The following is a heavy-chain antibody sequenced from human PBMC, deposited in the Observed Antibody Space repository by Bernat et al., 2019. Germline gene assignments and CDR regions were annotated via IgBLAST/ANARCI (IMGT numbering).Heavy chain of an antibody. Sequence: QVQLVESGGGVVQPGTSLRLSCVASGFTFSNYGMHWFRQAPGKWLEWVAVIWYDSSNSYYADSVRGRFTISKDNSKHTLFLQMNSLRTEDTGVYYCAREGWSAMAAAGTGADYWGQGTLVSVSS. CDR3: AREGWSAMAAAGTGADY. D-gene: IGHD6-25*01. CDR2: IWYDSSNS. J-gene: IGHJ4*02. V-gene: IGHV3-33*01. CDR1: GFTFSNYG.